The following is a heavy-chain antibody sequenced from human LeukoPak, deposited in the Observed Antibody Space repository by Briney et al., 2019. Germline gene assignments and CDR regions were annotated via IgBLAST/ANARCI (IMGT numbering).Heavy chain of an antibody. CDR1: GGSISSYY. D-gene: IGHD3-10*01. CDR3: ARDSYGGDAFDI. Sequence: SETLSLTCTVSGGSISSYYWSWIRQPPGKGLVGIGYIYYSGSTNYNPSLKSRVTISVDTSKNQFSLTLSSVTAAGTAVYYCARDSYGGDAFDIWSQGTMVTLSS. V-gene: IGHV4-59*12. J-gene: IGHJ3*02. CDR2: IYYSGST.